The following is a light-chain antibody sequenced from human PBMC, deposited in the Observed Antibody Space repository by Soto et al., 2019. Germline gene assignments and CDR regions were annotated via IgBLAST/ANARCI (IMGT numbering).Light chain of an antibody. J-gene: IGKJ1*01. CDR3: QQYHTYWWT. Sequence: IHMTQSTSTLSASVGNSVTIACRASQTIINWLAWYQQKQGKAPKLLIYKASTLEGEVPSRFSGSGYETEFNLTINSLQTDDSATYYCQQYHTYWWTFGQGTKVDIK. V-gene: IGKV1-5*03. CDR2: KAS. CDR1: QTIINW.